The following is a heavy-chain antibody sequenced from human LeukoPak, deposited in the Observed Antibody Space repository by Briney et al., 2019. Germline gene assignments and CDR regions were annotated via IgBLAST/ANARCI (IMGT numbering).Heavy chain of an antibody. V-gene: IGHV4-31*03. J-gene: IGHJ4*02. D-gene: IGHD3-9*01. CDR2: IYYSGST. Sequence: SETLSLTCTVSGGSISSGGYYWSWIRQHPGKGLEWIGYIYYSGSTYYNPSLKSRVTISVDTSKNQFSLKLSSVTAADTAVYYCARGLPYFAHFDYWGQGTLVTVSS. CDR3: ARGLPYFAHFDY. CDR1: GGSISSGGYY.